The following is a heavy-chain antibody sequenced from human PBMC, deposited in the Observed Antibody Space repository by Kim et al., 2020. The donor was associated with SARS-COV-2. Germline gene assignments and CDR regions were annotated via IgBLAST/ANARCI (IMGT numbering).Heavy chain of an antibody. D-gene: IGHD3-3*01. CDR2: ISYDGSNK. CDR3: AKGGSVLRFLEWPFDY. V-gene: IGHV3-30*18. Sequence: GGSLRLSCAASGFTFSSYGMHWVRQAPGKGLEWVAVISYDGSNKYYADSVKGRFTISRDNSKNTLYLQMNSLRAEDTAVYYCAKGGSVLRFLEWPFDYWGQGTLVTVSS. CDR1: GFTFSSYG. J-gene: IGHJ4*02.